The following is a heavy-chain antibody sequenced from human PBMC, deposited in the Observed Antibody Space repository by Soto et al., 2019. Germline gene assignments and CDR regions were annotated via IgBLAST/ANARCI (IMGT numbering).Heavy chain of an antibody. J-gene: IGHJ4*02. CDR2: IYYSGST. Sequence: QVQLQETAPGLVKPSQTLSLTCTVSGGPISSGGYYLSWIRQNPGKGLEWIGYIYYSGSTYYNPSLKSRVTISVDTSKNQFSLKLSSVTAADTAVYYCARAPEYYDFWSGLHWGQGTLVTVSS. V-gene: IGHV4-31*03. CDR1: GGPISSGGYY. D-gene: IGHD3-3*01. CDR3: ARAPEYYDFWSGLH.